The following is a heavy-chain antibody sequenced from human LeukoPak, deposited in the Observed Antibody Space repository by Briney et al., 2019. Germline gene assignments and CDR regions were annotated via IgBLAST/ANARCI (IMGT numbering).Heavy chain of an antibody. CDR2: ISGSGGST. J-gene: IGHJ3*02. CDR1: GFXFSSYA. V-gene: IGHV3-23*01. Sequence: GGSLRLSCAASGFXFSSYAISWVRQAPGKGREWVSDISGSGGSTYYADSVKGRFTISRDNSKNTLYLQMNSLRAEDTAVYYCAKAWTPSSSNAFDIWGQGTMVTVSS. D-gene: IGHD6-6*01. CDR3: AKAWTPSSSNAFDI.